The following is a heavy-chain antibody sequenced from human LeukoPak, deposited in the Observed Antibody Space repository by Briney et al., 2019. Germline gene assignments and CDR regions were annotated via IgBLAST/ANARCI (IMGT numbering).Heavy chain of an antibody. Sequence: GGPLRLSCAPSGFTSSCYSAHWVRQTRDKGVEWVAFIRYDGSNKYYADSVKGRFHISRDNSKNTLYLQMNRLRAEDTAVYLCANDLSWTGGGDFDFWGRGTLVMVSA. CDR2: IRYDGSNK. CDR3: ANDLSWTGGGDFDF. D-gene: IGHD3-16*02. J-gene: IGHJ4*02. CDR1: GFTSSCYS. V-gene: IGHV3-30*02.